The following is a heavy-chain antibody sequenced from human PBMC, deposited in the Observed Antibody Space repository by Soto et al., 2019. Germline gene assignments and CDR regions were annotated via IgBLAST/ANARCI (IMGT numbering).Heavy chain of an antibody. Sequence: PSETLSLTCAVYGGSFSCYYWSWIRQPPGKGLEWIGEINHSGSTNYNPSLKSRVTISVDTSKNQFSLKLSSVTAADTAVYYCARGRSRFGMDVWGQGTTVTVSS. D-gene: IGHD2-2*01. J-gene: IGHJ6*02. CDR2: INHSGST. V-gene: IGHV4-34*01. CDR3: ARGRSRFGMDV. CDR1: GGSFSCYY.